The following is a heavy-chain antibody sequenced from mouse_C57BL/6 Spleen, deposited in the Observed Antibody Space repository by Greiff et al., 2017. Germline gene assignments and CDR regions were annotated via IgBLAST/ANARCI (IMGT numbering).Heavy chain of an antibody. D-gene: IGHD1-1*02. CDR2: INPSSGYT. CDR1: GYTFTSYT. V-gene: IGHV1-4*01. J-gene: IGHJ4*01. Sequence: QVQLKQSGAELARPGASVKMSCKASGYTFTSYTMHWVTQRPGQGLEWIGYINPSSGYTKSNQTFKDKATLTAAKSSSTAYMQLSSLTSEDSAVYDCAGGGNPYYARDYWGQGTSVTVSS. CDR3: AGGGNPYYARDY.